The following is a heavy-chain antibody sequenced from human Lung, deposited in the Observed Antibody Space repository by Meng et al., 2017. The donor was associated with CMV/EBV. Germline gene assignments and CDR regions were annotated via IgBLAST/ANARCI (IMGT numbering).Heavy chain of an antibody. Sequence: GGSLRLXCAASGFTFSSYWMSWVRQAPGKGLEWVANIKQDGSGKYYVDSVKGRFTISRDNAKNSLYLQMNSLRAEDTAVYYCTRWRSGYYHYYYGMDVWGQGTTVTVSS. CDR2: IKQDGSGK. D-gene: IGHD3-22*01. CDR1: GFTFSSYW. CDR3: TRWRSGYYHYYYGMDV. V-gene: IGHV3-7*01. J-gene: IGHJ6*02.